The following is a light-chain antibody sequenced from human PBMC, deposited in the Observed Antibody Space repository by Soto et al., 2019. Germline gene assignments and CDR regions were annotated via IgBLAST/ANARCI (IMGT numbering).Light chain of an antibody. CDR3: QQYNNWPPLT. V-gene: IGKV3-15*01. Sequence: EIVMTQSPATLSVSPGERATLSCRASQSVSGNLAWYQQRPGQAPRLLIYGASTRATGIPAKFSGSGSGTEFTLTISSLQSEDFAVYYCQQYNNWPPLTFGGGTKVEIK. CDR2: GAS. J-gene: IGKJ4*01. CDR1: QSVSGN.